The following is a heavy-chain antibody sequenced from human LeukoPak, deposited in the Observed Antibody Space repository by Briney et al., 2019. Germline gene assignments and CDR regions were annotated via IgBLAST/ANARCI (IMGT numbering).Heavy chain of an antibody. D-gene: IGHD4-17*01. Sequence: SETLSLTCTVSGGSISSGDYYWSWIRQPPGKGLEWIGYIYYSGTTYYNPSLKSRVTISVDTSKSQFSLNLSSVTAADTAVYFCARAWSYGDYYFDYWGQGTLVTVSS. CDR1: GGSISSGDYY. V-gene: IGHV4-30-4*01. J-gene: IGHJ4*02. CDR2: IYYSGTT. CDR3: ARAWSYGDYYFDY.